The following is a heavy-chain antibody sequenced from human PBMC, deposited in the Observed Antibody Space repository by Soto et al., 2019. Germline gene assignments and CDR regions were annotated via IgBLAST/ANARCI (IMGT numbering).Heavy chain of an antibody. J-gene: IGHJ5*02. CDR2: IYWDDDK. CDR3: APARGWWYVH. V-gene: IGHV2-5*02. CDR1: GFSLSASGVG. Sequence: QITLKESGPTLVKPTQTLTLTCTFSGFSLSASGVGVGWIRQPPGKALEWLALIYWDDDKRYSPSLKSRLTITKDTSKNQLVLTMTNMDPVDRATYYCAPARGWWYVHWGQGTLVTVSS. D-gene: IGHD6-19*01.